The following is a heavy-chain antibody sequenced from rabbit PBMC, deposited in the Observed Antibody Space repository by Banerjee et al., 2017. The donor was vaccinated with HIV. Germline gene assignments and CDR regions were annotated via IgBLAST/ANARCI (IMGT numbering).Heavy chain of an antibody. V-gene: IGHV1S45*01. CDR3: ARNYVNAFDP. J-gene: IGHJ2*01. CDR1: GFSFSSSDW. D-gene: IGHD1-1*01. Sequence: EESGGDLGKPEGSLTLTCTASGFSFSSSDWIYWVRQAPGKGLEWIACINANDGDTDYANWPKGRFTISKTSSTTVTLQMTSLTAADTATYFCARNYVNAFDPWGPGTLVTVS. CDR2: INANDGDT.